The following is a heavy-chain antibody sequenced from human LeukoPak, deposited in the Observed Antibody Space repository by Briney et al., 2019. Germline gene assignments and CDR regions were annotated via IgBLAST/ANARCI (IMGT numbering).Heavy chain of an antibody. Sequence: SVKVSCKASGYTFTSYDINWVRQAPGQGLEWMGGIIPIFGTANYAQKFQGRVTITADKSTSTAYMELSSLRSEDTAVYYCAREDSSGPYSYWGQGTLVTVSS. CDR2: IIPIFGTA. J-gene: IGHJ4*02. CDR1: GYTFTSYD. CDR3: AREDSSGPYSY. V-gene: IGHV1-69*06. D-gene: IGHD6-19*01.